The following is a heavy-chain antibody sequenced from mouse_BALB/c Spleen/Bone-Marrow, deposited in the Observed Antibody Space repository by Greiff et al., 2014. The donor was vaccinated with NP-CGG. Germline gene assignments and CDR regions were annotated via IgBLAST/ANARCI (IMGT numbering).Heavy chain of an antibody. CDR2: INPYNDGT. CDR1: GYTFTSYV. D-gene: IGHD1-1*01. V-gene: IGHV1-14*01. J-gene: IGHJ4*01. CDR3: ARGSSWAMDY. Sequence: VQLKESGPELVKPGASVKMSCKASGYTFTSYVMHWVKQKPGQGLEWIGYINPYNDGTKYNEKFKGKAILTSDKSSSTTYMELSSLTSEGSAVYYCARGSSWAMDYWGQGTSVTVSS.